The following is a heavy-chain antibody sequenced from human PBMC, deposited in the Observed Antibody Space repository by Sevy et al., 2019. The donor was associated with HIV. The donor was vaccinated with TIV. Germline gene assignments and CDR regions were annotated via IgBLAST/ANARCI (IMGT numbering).Heavy chain of an antibody. CDR1: GFTFSDHY. Sequence: GGSLRLSCVASGFTFSDHYMEWVRQAPGKGLEWVGRIRNKDDGYTTEYAAAVKGRFIMSRDDSKNSLYVQMNSLKAEDTAVYYCATHAGIAAAGRVFDFWGQGTLVTVSS. D-gene: IGHD6-13*01. V-gene: IGHV3-72*01. J-gene: IGHJ4*02. CDR2: IRNKDDGYTT. CDR3: ATHAGIAAAGRVFDF.